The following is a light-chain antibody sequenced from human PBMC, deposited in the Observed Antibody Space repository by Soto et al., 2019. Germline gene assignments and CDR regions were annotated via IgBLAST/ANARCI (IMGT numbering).Light chain of an antibody. CDR3: VTRQSSVSVV. CDR2: DND. Sequence: QSPLTQPPSVSAAPGQKVTISCSGSASDIGSNFVCWYQHLPGTAPKLLIYDNDKRPSGIPDRFSGSKSGTSATLGISGLQPGDEADYYCVTRQSSVSVVFGGGTKLTVL. CDR1: ASDIGSNF. J-gene: IGLJ3*02. V-gene: IGLV1-51*01.